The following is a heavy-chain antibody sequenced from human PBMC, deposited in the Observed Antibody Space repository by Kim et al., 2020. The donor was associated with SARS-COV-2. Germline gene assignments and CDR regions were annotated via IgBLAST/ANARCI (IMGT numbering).Heavy chain of an antibody. V-gene: IGHV3-23*01. D-gene: IGHD6-19*01. CDR3: ARKGQCDF. CDR1: GFIFTNYA. J-gene: IGHJ4*02. Sequence: GGSLRLSCAASGFIFTNYALSWVRQAPGKGLEWVSSISGNAANTYYTDSVKGRFTISRDNSKNAVYLQMNSLTAEDTAVYYCARKGQCDFWGQGTLVTVS. CDR2: ISGNAANT.